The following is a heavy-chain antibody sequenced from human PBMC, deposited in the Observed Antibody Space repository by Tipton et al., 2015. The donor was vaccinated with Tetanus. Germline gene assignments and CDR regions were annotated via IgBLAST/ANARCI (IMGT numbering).Heavy chain of an antibody. CDR3: ARHQCGYFPPFHY. D-gene: IGHD2/OR15-2a*01. V-gene: IGHV4-39*01. J-gene: IGHJ4*02. CDR1: GASIRGGTFY. Sequence: TLSLTCTVSGASIRGGTFYLGWIRQPPGKGLEWIGSIYESGDTYYIPSLKSRVTISVDTSTHQFSLTLNSMDAPDTGFYYSARHQCGYFPPFHYWGQGKLVPVSS. CDR2: IYESGDT.